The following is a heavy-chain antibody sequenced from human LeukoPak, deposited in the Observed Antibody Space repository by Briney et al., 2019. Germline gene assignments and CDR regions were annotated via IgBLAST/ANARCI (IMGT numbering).Heavy chain of an antibody. CDR3: AKDLGYSKTIDY. D-gene: IGHD4-11*01. CDR1: GFTFSSYG. J-gene: IGHJ4*02. CDR2: IRYDGSNK. V-gene: IGHV3-30*02. Sequence: TGGSLRLSCAASGFTFSSYGMHWIRQAPGKGLEWVAFIRYDGSNKYYADSVKGRFTISRDNSKNTLYLQMNSLGAEDTAVYYCAKDLGYSKTIDYWGQGTLVTVSS.